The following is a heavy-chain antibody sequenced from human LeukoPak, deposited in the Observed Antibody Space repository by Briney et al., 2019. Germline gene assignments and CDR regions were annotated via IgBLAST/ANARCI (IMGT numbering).Heavy chain of an antibody. J-gene: IGHJ4*02. CDR2: ISGSSTSI. CDR3: DYHGN. V-gene: IGHV3-48*02. Sequence: GSLRLSCAASGFTFSSSEMNWMRQAPGKGLEWLSSISGSSTSIYYADSVKGRFTISRDNVKNLLYLQMNSLRDEDTAVYYCDYHGNWGQGTLVTVSS. D-gene: IGHD3-10*01. CDR1: GFTFSSSE.